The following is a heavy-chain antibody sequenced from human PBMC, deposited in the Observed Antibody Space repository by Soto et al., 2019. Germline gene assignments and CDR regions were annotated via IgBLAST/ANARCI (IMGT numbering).Heavy chain of an antibody. CDR3: ARVESLFLLVAGTI. Sequence: ASVKVSCKASGYTFTSYSMHWVRQAPGQRLEWMGWINAGNGNTKYSQKFQGRVTITRDTSASTAYMELSSLRSEDTAAYYCARVESLFLLVAGTIWGQGTLVTVSS. CDR1: GYTFTSYS. D-gene: IGHD6-19*01. V-gene: IGHV1-3*01. CDR2: INAGNGNT. J-gene: IGHJ4*02.